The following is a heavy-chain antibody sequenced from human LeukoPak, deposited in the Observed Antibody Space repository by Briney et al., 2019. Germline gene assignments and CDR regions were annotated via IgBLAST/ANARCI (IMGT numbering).Heavy chain of an antibody. Sequence: ASVKVSCKASGGTFNSYAISWVRQAPGQRLEWMGRIIPILGIANYAQKFQGRVTITADKSTSTAYMELSSLRSEDTAVYYCSKDTAMDHYYYYGMDVWGQGTTVTVSS. CDR3: SKDTAMDHYYYYGMDV. J-gene: IGHJ6*02. D-gene: IGHD5-18*01. CDR2: IIPILGIA. V-gene: IGHV1-69*04. CDR1: GGTFNSYA.